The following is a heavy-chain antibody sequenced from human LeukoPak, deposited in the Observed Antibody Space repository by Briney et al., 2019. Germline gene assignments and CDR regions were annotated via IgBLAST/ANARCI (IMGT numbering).Heavy chain of an antibody. J-gene: IGHJ6*03. Sequence: SETLSLTCTVSGGSISSHHWSWIRQSPGKGLEYIGHIYYSGSSSYNPSLKSRVTISVDTSKNQFSLRLSSVTAADTAVYYCARHIAARLASGYYYYMDVWGKGTTVTVSS. V-gene: IGHV4-59*11. CDR3: ARHIAARLASGYYYYMDV. D-gene: IGHD6-6*01. CDR1: GGSISSHH. CDR2: IYYSGSS.